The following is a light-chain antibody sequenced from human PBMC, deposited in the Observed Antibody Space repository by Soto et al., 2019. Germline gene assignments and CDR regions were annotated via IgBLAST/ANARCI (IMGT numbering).Light chain of an antibody. CDR2: KAS. CDR3: LQDYKYPRT. Sequence: DIQMTQSPSTLSGSVGDRGTITCRASQTISSWLAWYQQKPGKAPKLLIYKASTLKSGVPSRFSGSGSGTDVTLTISSLQPEDFATYYCLQDYKYPRTFGQGTKVDIK. V-gene: IGKV1-5*03. J-gene: IGKJ1*01. CDR1: QTISSW.